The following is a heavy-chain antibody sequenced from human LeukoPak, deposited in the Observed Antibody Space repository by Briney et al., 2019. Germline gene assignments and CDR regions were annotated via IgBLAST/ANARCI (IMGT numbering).Heavy chain of an antibody. J-gene: IGHJ1*01. CDR2: IYYSGST. Sequence: PAETLSLTCTVSGGSISRYYWSWIRQPPREGLEWSGYIYYSGSTNYNPSLKSRVTISVDTSKNQFSLKLRSVTAADTAVYYCARVVQSTDSSGFYLPEYFQHWGQGTLVTVSS. D-gene: IGHD3-22*01. CDR1: GGSISRYY. CDR3: ARVVQSTDSSGFYLPEYFQH. V-gene: IGHV4-59*08.